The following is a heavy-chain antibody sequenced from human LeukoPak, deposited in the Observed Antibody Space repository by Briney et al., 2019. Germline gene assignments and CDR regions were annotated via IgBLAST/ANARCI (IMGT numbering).Heavy chain of an antibody. J-gene: IGHJ1*01. V-gene: IGHV4-30-2*01. CDR3: ARQRNPYYYVT. CDR2: IYHSGST. Sequence: SQTLSLTCTVSGSSISSGDYYWSWIRQPPGKGLEWIGEIYHSGSTNYNPSLKSRVTISVDKSKNQFSLKLSSVTAADTAVYYCARQRNPYYYVTWGQGTLVTVSS. CDR1: GSSISSGDYY. D-gene: IGHD3-10*02.